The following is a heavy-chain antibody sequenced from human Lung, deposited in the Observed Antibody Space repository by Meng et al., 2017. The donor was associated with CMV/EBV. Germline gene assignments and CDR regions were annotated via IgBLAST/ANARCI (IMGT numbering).Heavy chain of an antibody. J-gene: IGHJ4*02. CDR2: INAGNGNT. V-gene: IGHV1-3*01. Sequence: QVQLVQSGAEVKKPGAPLKVSWTASGYTFTSYARHWVRQAPGQRLEWMGWINAGNGNTKYSQRFQGRVTITRDTSASTAYMELSSLRSEDTTVYYCARAGYDSSGYYPQPFDYCGQGTLVTVSS. CDR3: ARAGYDSSGYYPQPFDY. D-gene: IGHD3-22*01. CDR1: GYTFTSYA.